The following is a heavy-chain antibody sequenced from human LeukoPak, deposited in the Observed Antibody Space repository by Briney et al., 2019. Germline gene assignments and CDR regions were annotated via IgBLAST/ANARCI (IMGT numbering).Heavy chain of an antibody. V-gene: IGHV1-18*04. D-gene: IGHD2-2*01. Sequence: ASVKVSCKASGYTFTSYGISWVRQAPGQGLEWMGWISAYNGNTNYAQKLQGRVTMITDTSTSTAYMELRSLRSDDTAVYYCARDRCSSTSCYREAPVNNWFDPWGQGTLVTVSS. CDR1: GYTFTSYG. J-gene: IGHJ5*02. CDR3: ARDRCSSTSCYREAPVNNWFDP. CDR2: ISAYNGNT.